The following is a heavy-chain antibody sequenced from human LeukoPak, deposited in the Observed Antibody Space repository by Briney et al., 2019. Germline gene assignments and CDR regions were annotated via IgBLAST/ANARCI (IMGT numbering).Heavy chain of an antibody. Sequence: GGSLRLSYAASGFTVSSNYMSWVREAPGKGLEWVSVIYSGGSTYYADSVKGRFTISRDNSKNTLYLRMNSLRAEDTAVYYCATNAYYYDSSGYSLDYWGQGTLVTASS. D-gene: IGHD3-22*01. CDR1: GFTVSSNY. CDR3: ATNAYYYDSSGYSLDY. J-gene: IGHJ4*02. CDR2: IYSGGST. V-gene: IGHV3-66*01.